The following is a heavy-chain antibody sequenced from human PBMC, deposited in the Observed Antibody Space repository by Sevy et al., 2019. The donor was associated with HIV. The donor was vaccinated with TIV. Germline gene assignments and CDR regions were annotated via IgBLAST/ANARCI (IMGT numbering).Heavy chain of an antibody. CDR1: GFNVSSNY. D-gene: IGHD3-22*01. CDR2: IYSGANT. CDR3: ARDRITYYYDSSGYYTSGYGMDV. V-gene: IGHV3-53*01. J-gene: IGHJ6*02. Sequence: GGSLRRSCAASGFNVSSNYMNWIRQAPGKGLEWVSVIYSGANTYYADSVKGRFTISRATSKNTLYLQMNSLRAEDTAVYYCARDRITYYYDSSGYYTSGYGMDVWGQGTTVTVSS.